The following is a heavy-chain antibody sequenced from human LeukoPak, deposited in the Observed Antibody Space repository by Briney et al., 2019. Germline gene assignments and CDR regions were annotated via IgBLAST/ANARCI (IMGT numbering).Heavy chain of an antibody. CDR2: ISASGGT. Sequence: PGGSLRLSCAVSGFTVSSYAMTWVRQAPGKGLEWVSAISASGGTHYADSVKGRFTISRDNSKNTLFLQMNNLRAEDTAVYYCGSPQYYDFWGGADYWGQGTLVSVSS. D-gene: IGHD3-3*01. CDR3: GSPQYYDFWGGADY. CDR1: GFTVSSYA. J-gene: IGHJ4*02. V-gene: IGHV3-23*01.